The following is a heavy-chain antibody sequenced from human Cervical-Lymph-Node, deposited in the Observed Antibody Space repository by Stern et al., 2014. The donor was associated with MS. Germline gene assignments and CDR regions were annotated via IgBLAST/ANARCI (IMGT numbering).Heavy chain of an antibody. J-gene: IGHJ1*01. CDR3: AKDITSIAGLGSYFRH. CDR2: ISLNSGTI. CDR1: GFTFDDYA. V-gene: IGHV3-9*01. D-gene: IGHD6-6*01. Sequence: EVQLVESGGGLVQPGRSLRLSCAASGFTFDDYAMHWVRQAPGKGLEWVSGISLNSGTIGYADSVKGRFTISRDNAKNSLYLQMSSLRAEDTALYYCAKDITSIAGLGSYFRHWGQGTLVTVSS.